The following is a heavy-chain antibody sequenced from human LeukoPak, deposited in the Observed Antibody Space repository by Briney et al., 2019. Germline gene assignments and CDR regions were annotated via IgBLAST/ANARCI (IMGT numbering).Heavy chain of an antibody. D-gene: IGHD5-12*01. CDR3: AKAKSLRYSGYDGFDY. Sequence: GGSLRLSCAASGFTFSSYSMNWVRQAPGKGLEWVSSISSSSSYIYYADSVKGRFTISRDNAKNSLYLQMNSLRAEDTAVYYCAKAKSLRYSGYDGFDYWGQGTLDTVSS. V-gene: IGHV3-21*04. CDR1: GFTFSSYS. CDR2: ISSSSSYI. J-gene: IGHJ4*02.